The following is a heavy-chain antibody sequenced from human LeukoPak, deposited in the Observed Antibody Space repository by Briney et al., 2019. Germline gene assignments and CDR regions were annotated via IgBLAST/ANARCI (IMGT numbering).Heavy chain of an antibody. J-gene: IGHJ4*02. CDR1: GFTFSSYS. Sequence: PGGSLRLSCAASGFTFSSYSMNWVRQAPGKGLEWVSSISSSSSYIYYADSVKGRFTISRDNAKNSLYLQMNSLRAEDTAVYYCARATAVAGTHYFDCWGQGTLVTVSS. V-gene: IGHV3-21*01. CDR2: ISSSSSYI. D-gene: IGHD6-19*01. CDR3: ARATAVAGTHYFDC.